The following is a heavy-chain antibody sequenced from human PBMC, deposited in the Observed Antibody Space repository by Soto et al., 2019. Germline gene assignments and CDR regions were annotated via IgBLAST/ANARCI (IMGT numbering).Heavy chain of an antibody. V-gene: IGHV4-34*01. J-gene: IGHJ6*02. CDR1: GGSFSGYY. CDR2: INHSGST. CDR3: ARGWGGSEQSYYYYYGMDV. D-gene: IGHD6-25*01. Sequence: PSETLSLTCAVYGGSFSGYYWSWIRQPPGKGLEWIGEINHSGSTNYNPSLKSRVTISVDTSKNQFSLKLSSVTAADTAVYYCARGWGGSEQSYYYYYGMDVWGQGTTVTAP.